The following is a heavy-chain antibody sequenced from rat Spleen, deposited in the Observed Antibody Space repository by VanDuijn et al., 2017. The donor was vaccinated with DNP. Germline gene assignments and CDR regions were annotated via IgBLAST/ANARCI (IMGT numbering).Heavy chain of an antibody. D-gene: IGHD1-12*01. J-gene: IGHJ2*01. CDR2: MRFDGDT. CDR1: GFSLTGYN. V-gene: IGHV2S30*01. Sequence: QVQLKESGPGLVQPSQTLSLTCTVSGFSLTGYNVHWVRQPPGKGLEWMGRMRFDGDTYYNSALRSRLSISRDTSKNQVFLKMSSLQTDDTAIYYCTRDRSYYFDYWGQGVMVKVSS. CDR3: TRDRSYYFDY.